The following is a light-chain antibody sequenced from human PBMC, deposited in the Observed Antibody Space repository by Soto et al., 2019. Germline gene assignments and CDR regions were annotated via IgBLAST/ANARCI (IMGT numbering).Light chain of an antibody. CDR1: SIDVGAYNY. J-gene: IGLJ1*01. V-gene: IGLV2-14*03. CDR2: DVS. CDR3: NSYTRSSRYV. Sequence: QSVLTQPAAVSASLGRPITISCTGTSIDVGAYNYVYCYQQHPGKAPKLIIYDVSNRPSGIPNRFSCSMSGNTAPLTISGLQAEDAAYYYCNSYTRSSRYVFGTGPKVPVL.